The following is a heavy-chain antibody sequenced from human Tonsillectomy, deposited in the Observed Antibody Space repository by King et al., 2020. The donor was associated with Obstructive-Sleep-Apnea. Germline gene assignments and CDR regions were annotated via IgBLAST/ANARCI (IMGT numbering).Heavy chain of an antibody. CDR1: GFTFSGSA. J-gene: IGHJ5*02. CDR2: IRSKANSYAT. Sequence: VQLVESGGGLVQPGGSLKLSCAASGFTFSGSAMHWVRQASGKGLEWVGRIRSKANSYATAYAASVKGRFTISRDDSKNTAYLQMNSLKTEDTAVYYCTRVPEGNWFDPWGQGTLVTVSS. CDR3: TRVPEGNWFDP. V-gene: IGHV3-73*02.